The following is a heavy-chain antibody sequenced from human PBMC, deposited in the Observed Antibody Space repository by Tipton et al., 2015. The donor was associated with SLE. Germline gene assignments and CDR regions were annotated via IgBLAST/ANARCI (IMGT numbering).Heavy chain of an antibody. CDR2: INHSGST. J-gene: IGHJ4*02. V-gene: IGHV4-34*01. Sequence: TLSLTCAVYGGSFSGYYWSWIRQPPGKGLEWIGEINHSGSTYYNPSPKSRVTISVDTSKNQFSLKLSPVTAAGTAVYYCAGGKGITYIDYWGQGTLVTVSS. D-gene: IGHD6-13*01. CDR3: AGGKGITYIDY. CDR1: GGSFSGYY.